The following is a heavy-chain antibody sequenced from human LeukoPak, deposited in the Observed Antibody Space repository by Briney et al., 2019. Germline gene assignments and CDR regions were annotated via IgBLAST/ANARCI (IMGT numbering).Heavy chain of an antibody. D-gene: IGHD5-18*01. Sequence: GASVKVSCKASGYTFTNYGLSWVRQAPGQGREWMGWISGFNGDTNYAQNFQGRVTMTTDTSTNTAYMELRSLTSDDTAIYFCAREGFVRDTALDYWGQGTLVTVSA. CDR1: GYTFTNYG. J-gene: IGHJ4*02. CDR3: AREGFVRDTALDY. CDR2: ISGFNGDT. V-gene: IGHV1-18*01.